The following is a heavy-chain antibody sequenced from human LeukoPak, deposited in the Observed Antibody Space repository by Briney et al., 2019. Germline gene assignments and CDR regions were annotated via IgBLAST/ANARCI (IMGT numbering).Heavy chain of an antibody. J-gene: IGHJ6*03. D-gene: IGHD5-18*01. CDR3: ARHGYSYGRVRGYYYYMDV. V-gene: IGHV4-34*01. Sequence: SETLSLTCAVYGGSFSGYYWSWIRQPPGKGLEWIGEINHSGSTNYNPSLKSRVTISVDTSKNQFSLKLSSVTAADTAVYYCARHGYSYGRVRGYYYYMDVWGKGTTVTISS. CDR2: INHSGST. CDR1: GGSFSGYY.